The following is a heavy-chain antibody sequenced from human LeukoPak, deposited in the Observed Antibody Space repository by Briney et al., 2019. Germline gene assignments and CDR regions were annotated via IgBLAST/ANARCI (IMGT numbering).Heavy chain of an antibody. J-gene: IGHJ4*02. CDR1: GFTFSSYS. CDR2: ISSSSSYI. V-gene: IGHV3-21*01. D-gene: IGHD6-19*01. Sequence: PGGSLRLSCAASGFTFSSYSMNWVRQAPGKGLEWVSSISSSSSYIYYADSVKGRFTISRDNAKNSLYLQMNSLRAEDTAVYYCARDQLAVVGPPLDYWGQGTLVTVSS. CDR3: ARDQLAVVGPPLDY.